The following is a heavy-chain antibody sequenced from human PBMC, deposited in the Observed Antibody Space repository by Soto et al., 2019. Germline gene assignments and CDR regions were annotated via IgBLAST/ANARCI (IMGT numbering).Heavy chain of an antibody. V-gene: IGHV3-74*01. CDR3: IRPEWELTRGARGY. D-gene: IGHD1-26*01. CDR1: GFTFSSYW. CDR2: IKSDGSTT. Sequence: GSLRLSCTASGFTFSSYWMHWVHQAPWKGLVWVSRIKSDGSTTTYADSVKGRFTISIDNAKNTMFLKMNSLRVQDTAVYYCIRPEWELTRGARGYWGRGTLVTASS. J-gene: IGHJ4*02.